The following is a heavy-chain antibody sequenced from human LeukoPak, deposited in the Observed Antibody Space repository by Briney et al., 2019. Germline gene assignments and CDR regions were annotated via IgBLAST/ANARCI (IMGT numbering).Heavy chain of an antibody. V-gene: IGHV1-2*06. CDR1: GYTFTGYY. CDR2: INPNSGGT. J-gene: IGHJ5*02. D-gene: IGHD3-3*01. CDR3: ARDYDFWSGPGP. Sequence: GASVKVSCTASGYTFTGYYMHWVRQAPGQGLEWMGRINPNSGGTNYAQKFQGRVTMTRDTSISTAYMELSRLRSDDTAVYYCARDYDFWSGPGPWGQGTLVTVSS.